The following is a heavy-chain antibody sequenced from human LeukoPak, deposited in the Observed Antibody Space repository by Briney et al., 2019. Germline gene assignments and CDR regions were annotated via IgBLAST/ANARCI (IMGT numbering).Heavy chain of an antibody. Sequence: GASVKVSCKASGGTFSSYAISWVRQAPGQGLEWIGGIIPIFGTANYAQKFQGRVTITADESTSTAYMELSSLRSEDTAVYYCASLYSGSLPFDYWGQGTLVTVSS. D-gene: IGHD1-26*01. V-gene: IGHV1-69*13. J-gene: IGHJ4*02. CDR3: ASLYSGSLPFDY. CDR1: GGTFSSYA. CDR2: IIPIFGTA.